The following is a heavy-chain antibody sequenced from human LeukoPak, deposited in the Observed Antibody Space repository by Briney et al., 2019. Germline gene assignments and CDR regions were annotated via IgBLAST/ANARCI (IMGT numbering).Heavy chain of an antibody. V-gene: IGHV3-30-3*01. CDR1: GFTLCSYA. Sequence: GGCLRLSCAASGFTLCSYAMHWVREAPGKGLGWVAVVSYDGSNEYNADSVKGRFPISRDNPKTTLHLQMTSLRAEDTAVYYCARGGRWLQILSWGMDVWGQGTRVTVSS. CDR2: VSYDGSNE. D-gene: IGHD5-18*01. J-gene: IGHJ6*02. CDR3: ARGGRWLQILSWGMDV.